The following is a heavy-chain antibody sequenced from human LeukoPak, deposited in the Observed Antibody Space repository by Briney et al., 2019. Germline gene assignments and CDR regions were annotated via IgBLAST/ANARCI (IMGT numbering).Heavy chain of an antibody. V-gene: IGHV4-39*01. CDR3: ARHRKQQLAGVWFDP. CDR2: IYYSGST. Sequence: SETLSLTCAVYGGSFSSYYWGWIRQPPGKGLEWIGSIYYSGSTYYNPSLKSRVTISVDTSKNQFSLKLSSVTAADTAVYYCARHRKQQLAGVWFDPWGQGTLVTVSS. J-gene: IGHJ5*02. CDR1: GGSFSSYY. D-gene: IGHD6-13*01.